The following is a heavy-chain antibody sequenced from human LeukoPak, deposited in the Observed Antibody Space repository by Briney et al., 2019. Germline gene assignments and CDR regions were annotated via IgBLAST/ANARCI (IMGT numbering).Heavy chain of an antibody. Sequence: GSSVKVSCKASGGTFSSYAISWVRQAPGQGLEWMGGIIPIFGTANYAQKFQGRVTITADKSTSTAYMELSSLRSEDTAVYYCARGSGDSSGDAFDIWGQGTMVTVSS. CDR1: GGTFSSYA. V-gene: IGHV1-69*06. CDR3: ARGSGDSSGDAFDI. CDR2: IIPIFGTA. J-gene: IGHJ3*02. D-gene: IGHD6-19*01.